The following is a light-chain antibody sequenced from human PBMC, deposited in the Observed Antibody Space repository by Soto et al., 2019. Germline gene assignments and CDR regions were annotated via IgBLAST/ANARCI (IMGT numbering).Light chain of an antibody. CDR2: QDS. CDR3: QAWDSSTAVV. J-gene: IGLJ2*01. CDR1: KLGDKY. V-gene: IGLV3-1*01. Sequence: SYELTQPPSVSVSPGQTASITCSGDKLGDKYACWYQQKPGQSPVLVIYQDSKRPSGIPERFSGSNSGNTATLTISGTQAMDEADYYCQAWDSSTAVVVGGGTKLTVL.